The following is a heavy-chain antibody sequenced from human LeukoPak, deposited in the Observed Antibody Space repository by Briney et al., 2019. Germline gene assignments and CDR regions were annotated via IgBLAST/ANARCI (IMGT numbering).Heavy chain of an antibody. J-gene: IGHJ6*03. CDR3: TSPPHSSSWQVGYYYYYMDV. D-gene: IGHD6-13*01. Sequence: PGGSLRLSCAASGFTFKNYWMSWVRQAPGKGLEWVSSISSSSSYIYYADSVKGRFTISRDNAKNSLYLQMNSLRAEDTAVYYCTSPPHSSSWQVGYYYYYMDVWGKGTTVTVSS. CDR1: GFTFKNYW. V-gene: IGHV3-21*04. CDR2: ISSSSSYI.